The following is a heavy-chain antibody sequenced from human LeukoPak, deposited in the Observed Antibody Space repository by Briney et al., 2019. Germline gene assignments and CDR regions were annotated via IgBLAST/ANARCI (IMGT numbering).Heavy chain of an antibody. D-gene: IGHD5-18*01. CDR3: ARLAYSYSPDFDY. CDR1: GGSISSSSYY. Sequence: SETLSLTCTVSGGSISSSSYYWGWIRQPPGKGLEWIGSIYYSGSTYYNPSLKSRVTISVDTSKNQFSLKLSSVTAADTAVYYCARLAYSYSPDFDYWGQGTLVTVSS. J-gene: IGHJ4*02. V-gene: IGHV4-39*01. CDR2: IYYSGST.